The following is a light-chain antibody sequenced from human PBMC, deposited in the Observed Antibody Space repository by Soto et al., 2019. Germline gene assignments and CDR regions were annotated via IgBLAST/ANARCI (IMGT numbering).Light chain of an antibody. CDR2: GAC. CDR1: QSVSSY. J-gene: IGKJ5*01. V-gene: IGKV3-15*01. Sequence: GMTLSPATLSVSAGERATLSCRASQSVSSYLAWYQKKPGQAPRLLFYGACTRATGIPARFSGSGSGTEFTLTISILQSEDFAVYCCQHYYNWLITFGQGRLLEV. CDR3: QHYYNWLIT.